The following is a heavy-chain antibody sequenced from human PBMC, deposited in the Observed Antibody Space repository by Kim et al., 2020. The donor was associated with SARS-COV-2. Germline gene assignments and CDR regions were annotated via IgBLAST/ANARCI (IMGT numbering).Heavy chain of an antibody. D-gene: IGHD3-22*01. J-gene: IGHJ4*02. V-gene: IGHV3-49*03. CDR1: GFTFGDYA. CDR3: TRVEYGDYRFYYDSSGYRPYYFDY. Sequence: SLRLSCTASGFTFGDYAMSWFRQAPGKGLEWVGFIRSKAYGGTTEYAASVKGRFTISRDDSKSIAYLQMNSLKTEDTAVYYCTRVEYGDYRFYYDSSGYRPYYFDYWGQGTLVTVSS. CDR2: IRSKAYGGTT.